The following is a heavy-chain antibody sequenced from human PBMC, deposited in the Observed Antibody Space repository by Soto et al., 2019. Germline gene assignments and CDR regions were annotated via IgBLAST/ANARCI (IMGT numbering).Heavy chain of an antibody. J-gene: IGHJ4*02. V-gene: IGHV1-18*01. CDR1: GYNLMTYG. Sequence: QVQLVQSGAEVKKPGASVKVSCKASGYNLMTYGINWVRQAPGQGLEWGAWISAYDGTRYSSQNVQGRVNMTTDAHTSTALMKRRSLRSAGTGIYFCARGTSKDFWGQGSLVTDS. CDR3: ARGTSKDF. CDR2: ISAYDGTR.